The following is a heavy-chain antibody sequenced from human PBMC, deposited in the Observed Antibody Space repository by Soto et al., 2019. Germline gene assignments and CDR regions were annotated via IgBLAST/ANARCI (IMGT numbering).Heavy chain of an antibody. V-gene: IGHV1-69*01. CDR3: ARAAIHGSSWYFWFDP. CDR1: GGTFSRHA. CDR2: IIPLFGTT. Sequence: QVQLLQSGSEAKMPGSSVKVSCKTSGGTFSRHAINWVRQAPGQGLEWMGGIIPLFGTTNYAQKYKGRVTISAAESTSTAYMDLSSLTAEDGAVYYCARAAIHGSSWYFWFDPWGQGTLVTVSS. D-gene: IGHD6-13*01. J-gene: IGHJ5*02.